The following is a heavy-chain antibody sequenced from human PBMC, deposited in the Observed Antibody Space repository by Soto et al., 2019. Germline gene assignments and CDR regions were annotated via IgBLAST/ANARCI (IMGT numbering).Heavy chain of an antibody. CDR2: IYYSGST. D-gene: IGHD3-22*01. Sequence: AETLSLTCTVSGGSISSYYWSWIRQPPGKGLEWIGYIYYSGSTNYNPSLKSRVTISVDTSKNQFSLKLSSVTAADTAVYYCARAHYYDSSGYIIGAFDIWGQGTMVTVSS. V-gene: IGHV4-59*01. CDR3: ARAHYYDSSGYIIGAFDI. J-gene: IGHJ3*02. CDR1: GGSISSYY.